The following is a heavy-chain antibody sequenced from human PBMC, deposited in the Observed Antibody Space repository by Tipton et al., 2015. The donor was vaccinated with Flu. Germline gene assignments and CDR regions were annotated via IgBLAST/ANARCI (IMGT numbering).Heavy chain of an antibody. CDR3: ATKEVSYCSGGSCYSYYFDY. Sequence: TLSLTCTVSGGSISSGDYYWSWIRQPPGKGLEWIGYIYYSGSTYYNPSLKSRVTISVDTSKNQFSLKLSSVTAADTAVYYCATKEVSYCSGGSCYSYYFDYWGQGTLVTVSS. J-gene: IGHJ4*02. D-gene: IGHD2-15*01. CDR2: IYYSGST. V-gene: IGHV4-30-4*01. CDR1: GGSISSGDYY.